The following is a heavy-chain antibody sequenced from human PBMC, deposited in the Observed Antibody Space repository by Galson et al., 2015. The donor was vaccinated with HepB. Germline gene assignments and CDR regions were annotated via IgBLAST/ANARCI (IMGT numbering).Heavy chain of an antibody. Sequence: SVKVSCKASGYTFTRYYIHWVRQAPGQGLEWMGIINSSGGNTNYIQKFQGRVTMTRDTSTSTVYMELSSLKSEDTAVYYCARGLKVSFYWGQGTLVTVSS. CDR2: INSSGGNT. CDR3: ARGLKVSFY. CDR1: GYTFTRYY. J-gene: IGHJ4*02. D-gene: IGHD3-16*01. V-gene: IGHV1-46*01.